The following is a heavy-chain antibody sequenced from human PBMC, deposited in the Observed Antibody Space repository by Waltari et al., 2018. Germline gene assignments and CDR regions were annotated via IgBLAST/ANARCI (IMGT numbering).Heavy chain of an antibody. V-gene: IGHV4-61*02. CDR2: IFTSGST. CDR3: ARDEARYYDIMTGGGYYGLDV. Sequence: QVQLQESGPGLVRPSQTLSPTCPVSGGSISSGSVYWTWIRPAAGKGLEWVGHIFTSGSTKYNPSLKSRVSVSLDTSENQFSLRLSSVTAADTAVYYCARDEARYYDIMTGGGYYGLDVWGQGTTVTVSS. CDR1: GGSISSGSVY. J-gene: IGHJ6*02. D-gene: IGHD3-9*01.